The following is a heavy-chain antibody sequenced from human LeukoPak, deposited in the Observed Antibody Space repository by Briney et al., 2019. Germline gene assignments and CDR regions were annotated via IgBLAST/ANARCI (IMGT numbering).Heavy chain of an antibody. J-gene: IGHJ4*02. V-gene: IGHV4-30-2*01. Sequence: SETLSLTCAVSGGSISSGSYSWNWIRQPPGKDLEWIGYIYHSGSTYYNPSLKSRVTISVDRSKNQFSLKLSSVTAADTAVYYCARVRRQQLIDSDYWGQGTLVTVSS. CDR2: IYHSGST. D-gene: IGHD6-13*01. CDR3: ARVRRQQLIDSDY. CDR1: GGSISSGSYS.